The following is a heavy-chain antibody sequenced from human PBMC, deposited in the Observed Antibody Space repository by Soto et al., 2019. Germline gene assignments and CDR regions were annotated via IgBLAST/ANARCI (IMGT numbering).Heavy chain of an antibody. Sequence: PGGSLRLSCAASGFTFSSYAMHWVRQAPGKGLEWVAVISYDGSNKYYADSVKGRFTISRDNSKNTLYLQMNSLRAEDTAVYYCARDLSRFLEWVYGMDVWGQGTTVTVSS. V-gene: IGHV3-30-3*01. CDR1: GFTFSSYA. D-gene: IGHD3-3*01. J-gene: IGHJ6*02. CDR3: ARDLSRFLEWVYGMDV. CDR2: ISYDGSNK.